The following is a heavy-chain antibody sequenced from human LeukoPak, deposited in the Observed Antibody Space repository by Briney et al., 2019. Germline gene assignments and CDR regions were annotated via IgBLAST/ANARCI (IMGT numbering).Heavy chain of an antibody. D-gene: IGHD5-18*01. Sequence: SETLSLTCTVSGGSVSSGSYYWSWIRQPPGKGLEWIGYIYYSGSTNYNPSLKSRVTISVDTSKNQFSLKLSSVTAADTAVYYCARNIGYSYGQYYFDYWGQGTLVTVSS. J-gene: IGHJ4*02. CDR1: GGSVSSGSYY. V-gene: IGHV4-61*01. CDR3: ARNIGYSYGQYYFDY. CDR2: IYYSGST.